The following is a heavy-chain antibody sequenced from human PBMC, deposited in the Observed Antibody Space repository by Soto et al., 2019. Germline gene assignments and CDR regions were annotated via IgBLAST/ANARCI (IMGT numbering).Heavy chain of an antibody. CDR2: ISGSGGST. D-gene: IGHD3-10*01. V-gene: IGHV3-23*01. CDR1: GFTFSSYA. Sequence: EVQLLESGGGLVQPGGSLRLSCAASGFTFSSYAMSWVRQAPGKGLEWVSAISGSGGSTYYADSVKGRFTISRDNSENTLYLQMNSLRAEDTAVYYCAKDWRLITMVRGALWGQGTLVTVSS. CDR3: AKDWRLITMVRGAL. J-gene: IGHJ4*02.